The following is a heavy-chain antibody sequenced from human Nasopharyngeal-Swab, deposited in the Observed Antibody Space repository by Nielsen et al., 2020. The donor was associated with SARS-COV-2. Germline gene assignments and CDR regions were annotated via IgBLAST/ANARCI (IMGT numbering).Heavy chain of an antibody. J-gene: IGHJ3*02. CDR1: GFTFSSYA. D-gene: IGHD2-2*02. V-gene: IGHV3-23*01. CDR3: AKVIVVVPAAIQGIDAFDI. Sequence: GGSLRLSCAASGFTFSSYAMSWVRQAPGKGLEWVSAISGSGGSTYYAASVKGRFTISRDNSKNTLYLQMNSLRAEDTAVYYCAKVIVVVPAAIQGIDAFDIWGQGTMVTVSS. CDR2: ISGSGGST.